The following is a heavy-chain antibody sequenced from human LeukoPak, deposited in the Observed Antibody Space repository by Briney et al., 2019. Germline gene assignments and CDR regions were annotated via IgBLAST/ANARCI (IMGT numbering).Heavy chain of an antibody. D-gene: IGHD3-10*01. CDR3: AKDRSFGELDALFDY. J-gene: IGHJ4*02. V-gene: IGHV3-23*01. Sequence: PGGSLRLSCAASGFIFRSYAMSWVRQAPGKGLEWVSGMSGSGGSTYYADSVKGRFTISRDNSKNTLYLQMNSLRAEDTAAYYCAKDRSFGELDALFDYWGQGTLVTVSS. CDR2: MSGSGGST. CDR1: GFIFRSYA.